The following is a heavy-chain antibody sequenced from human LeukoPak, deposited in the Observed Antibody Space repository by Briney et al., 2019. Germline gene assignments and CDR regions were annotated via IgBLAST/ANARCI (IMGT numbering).Heavy chain of an antibody. J-gene: IGHJ4*02. CDR3: ARDIPSVTYFVYG. CDR1: GSTFDDYG. CDR2: INWSGGNT. Sequence: SGGSLRLAYAPSGSTFDDYGMSWVRQAPGKGLEWVSGINWSGGNTGYADSVKGRFTISRDNAKNSLFLQMNSLRAEDTALYHCARDIPSVTYFVYGWGQGTLVTVSS. D-gene: IGHD5/OR15-5a*01. V-gene: IGHV3-20*01.